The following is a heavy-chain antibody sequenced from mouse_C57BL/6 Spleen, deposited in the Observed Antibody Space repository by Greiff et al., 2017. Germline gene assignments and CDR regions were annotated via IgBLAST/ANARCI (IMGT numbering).Heavy chain of an antibody. J-gene: IGHJ3*01. CDR3: ARGDYDSWFAY. D-gene: IGHD2-4*01. CDR1: GYTFTGYW. V-gene: IGHV1-9*01. CDR2: ILPGSGST. Sequence: VKLVESGAELMKPGASVKLSCKATGYTFTGYWIEWVKQRPGHGLEWIGEILPGSGSTTYNEKFKGKATFTADTSSNTAYMQLSSLTTEDSAIYYCARGDYDSWFAYWGQGTLVTVSA.